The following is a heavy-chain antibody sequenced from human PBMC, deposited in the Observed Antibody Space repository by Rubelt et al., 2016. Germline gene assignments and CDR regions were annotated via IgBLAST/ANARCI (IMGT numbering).Heavy chain of an antibody. D-gene: IGHD6-19*01. Sequence: GEGLEWVAVISYDGSNKYYADSVKGRFTISRDNSKNTLYLQMNSLRAEDTAVYYCASESPHQYSSGWVRNLLGAFDIWGQGTMVTVSS. J-gene: IGHJ3*02. V-gene: IGHV3-30*17. CDR3: ASESPHQYSSGWVRNLLGAFDI. CDR2: ISYDGSNK.